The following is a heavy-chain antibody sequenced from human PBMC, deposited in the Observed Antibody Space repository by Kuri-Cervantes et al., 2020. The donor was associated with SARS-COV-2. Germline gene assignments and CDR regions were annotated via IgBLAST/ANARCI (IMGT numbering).Heavy chain of an antibody. Sequence: GESLKISCAASGFTFSSYAMSWVRQAPGKGLEWVSAISGSGGSTYYADSVKGRFTISRDNSKNTLYLQMNSLRAEDTAVYYCAKDLKHRRLCGSGSYYKGDHYYYGMDVWGQGTTVTVSS. V-gene: IGHV3-23*01. J-gene: IGHJ6*02. CDR1: GFTFSSYA. CDR2: ISGSGGST. D-gene: IGHD3-10*01. CDR3: AKDLKHRRLCGSGSYYKGDHYYYGMDV.